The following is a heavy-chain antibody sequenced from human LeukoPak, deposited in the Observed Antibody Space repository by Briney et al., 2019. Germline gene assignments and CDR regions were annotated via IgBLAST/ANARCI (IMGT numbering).Heavy chain of an antibody. D-gene: IGHD3-9*01. J-gene: IGHJ4*02. V-gene: IGHV3-21*01. CDR2: ISSSSSYI. CDR1: GFTFSSYS. Sequence: GGSLRLSCAASGFTFSSYSMNWVRQAPGEGLEWVSSISSSSSYIYYADSVKGRFTISRDNAKNSLYLQMNSLRAEDTAVYYCARGILRYFDWLSTLFDYWGQGTLVTVSS. CDR3: ARGILRYFDWLSTLFDY.